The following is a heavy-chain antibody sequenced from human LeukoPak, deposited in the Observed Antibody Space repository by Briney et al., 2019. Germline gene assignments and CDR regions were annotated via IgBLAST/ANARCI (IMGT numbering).Heavy chain of an antibody. CDR2: ISGSGGST. D-gene: IGHD6-19*01. CDR1: GFTFSSYW. V-gene: IGHV3-23*01. CDR3: AKDPSRYSSGWYVAFDI. Sequence: GGSLRLSCAASGFTFSSYWMHWVRQAPGKGLEWVSAISGSGGSTYFADSVKGRFTISRDNSKNTLYLQMNSLRAEDTAVYYCAKDPSRYSSGWYVAFDIWGQGTMVAVSS. J-gene: IGHJ3*02.